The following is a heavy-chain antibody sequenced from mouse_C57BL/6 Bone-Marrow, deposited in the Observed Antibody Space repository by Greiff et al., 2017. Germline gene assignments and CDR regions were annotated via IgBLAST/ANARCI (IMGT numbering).Heavy chain of an antibody. D-gene: IGHD1-1*01. CDR1: GFNIKNTS. J-gene: IGHJ2*02. CDR2: IDPANGYT. Sequence: EVQLQQSVAELVRPGASVKLSCTASGFNIKNTSMHWVKQRPEQGLEWIGRIDPANGYTKYAPQFQGKATITADTSSNTAYLQLSSLTSEDTAIYYCARAYYYGSSYTFKDYWGQGTSLTVSS. CDR3: ARAYYYGSSYTFKDY. V-gene: IGHV14-3*01.